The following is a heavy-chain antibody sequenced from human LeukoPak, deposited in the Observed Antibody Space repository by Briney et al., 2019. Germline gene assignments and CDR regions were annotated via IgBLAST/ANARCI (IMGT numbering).Heavy chain of an antibody. CDR1: GFTFSSYW. CDR3: ARAMVPLFEN. J-gene: IGHJ4*02. D-gene: IGHD4/OR15-4a*01. CDR2: IKSDGSST. V-gene: IGHV3-74*01. Sequence: GGSLRLSCAASGFTFSSYWMHWVRQAPGKGLVWVSRIKSDGSSTSYADSVKGRFTISRDNAKNTLYLQMNSLRDEDTAVYYCARAMVPLFENWGQGTLVTVS.